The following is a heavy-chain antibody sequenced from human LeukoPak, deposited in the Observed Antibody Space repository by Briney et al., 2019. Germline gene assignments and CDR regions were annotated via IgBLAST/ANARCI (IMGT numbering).Heavy chain of an antibody. Sequence: PGGSLRLSYAASGFTFSNYAISWVRQAPGKGLEWVSTVSGSGGSTYYADSVKGRFTISRDNSKNTLYLQMNSLRPEVTAVYYPEKRIGCCVSISSLYFDHWGQGALVTVSS. CDR1: GFTFSNYA. CDR3: EKRIGCCVSISSLYFDH. D-gene: IGHD2-2*01. J-gene: IGHJ4*02. V-gene: IGHV3-23*01. CDR2: VSGSGGST.